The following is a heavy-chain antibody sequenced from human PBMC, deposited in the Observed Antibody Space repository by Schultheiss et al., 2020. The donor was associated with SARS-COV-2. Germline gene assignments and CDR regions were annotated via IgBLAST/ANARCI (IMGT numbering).Heavy chain of an antibody. D-gene: IGHD4-17*01. CDR2: MYYSGRT. Sequence: SQTLSLTCTVSGGSIRSYYWSWIRQPPGKGLEWIGYMYYSGRTNYNPSLKSRVTISVDTSKNQFSLKLSSVTAADTAVYYCARGRLDHAVTTTNYYFDYWGQGTLVTVSS. V-gene: IGHV4-59*12. J-gene: IGHJ4*02. CDR1: GGSIRSYY. CDR3: ARGRLDHAVTTTNYYFDY.